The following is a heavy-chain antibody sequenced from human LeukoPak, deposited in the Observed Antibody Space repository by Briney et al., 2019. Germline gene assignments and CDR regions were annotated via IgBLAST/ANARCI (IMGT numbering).Heavy chain of an antibody. CDR1: GFTFSSYW. CDR3: ARTIAVNGGDFDY. CDR2: IKQDGSEK. Sequence: HAGGSLRLSCAASGFTFSSYWMSWVRQAPGKGLEWVANIKQDGSEKYYVDSVKGRFTISRDNAKNTLYLQMNSLRAEDTALYYCARTIAVNGGDFDYWGQGTLVTVSS. D-gene: IGHD6-19*01. J-gene: IGHJ4*02. V-gene: IGHV3-7*01.